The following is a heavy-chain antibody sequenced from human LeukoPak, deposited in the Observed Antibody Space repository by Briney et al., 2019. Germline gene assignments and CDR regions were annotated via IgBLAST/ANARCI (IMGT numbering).Heavy chain of an antibody. Sequence: ASVKVSCKASGYTFTTYGISWVRQAPGQGLEWMGWISAYNGNTNYAQKLQGRVTMTTDTSTSTAYMELRSLRPDDTAVYYCAREFSEEGDGSAYNYWGQGTLVTASS. J-gene: IGHJ4*02. CDR3: AREFSEEGDGSAYNY. CDR1: GYTFTTYG. V-gene: IGHV1-18*01. CDR2: ISAYNGNT. D-gene: IGHD3-10*01.